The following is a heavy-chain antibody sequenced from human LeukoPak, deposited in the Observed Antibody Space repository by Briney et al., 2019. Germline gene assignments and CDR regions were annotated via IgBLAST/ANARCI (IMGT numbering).Heavy chain of an antibody. CDR3: ARRPITYSSSWYFADGAWFDP. CDR1: GGSISSSSYY. CDR2: IYYSGGT. D-gene: IGHD6-13*01. V-gene: IGHV4-39*07. Sequence: SETLSLTCIVSGGSISSSSYYWGWIRQPPGKGLEWIGTIYYSGGTYYNPSLKSRVTISVDTSKNQFSLKLNSVTAADTAVYYCARRPITYSSSWYFADGAWFDPWGQGTLVTVSS. J-gene: IGHJ5*02.